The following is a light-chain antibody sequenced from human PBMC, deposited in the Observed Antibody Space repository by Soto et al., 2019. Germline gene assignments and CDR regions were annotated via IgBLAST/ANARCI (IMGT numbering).Light chain of an antibody. CDR1: QSVSSN. V-gene: IGKV3-15*01. CDR3: QQYNNWPFT. Sequence: EIEMTQSPATLSVSPGERATLFCRASQSVSSNLGWYQQKPGQAPRLLIYGASTRATGIPARFSGSGSGTEFTLTISSLQSEDFAVYYCQQYNNWPFTFGPGTKVDIK. J-gene: IGKJ3*01. CDR2: GAS.